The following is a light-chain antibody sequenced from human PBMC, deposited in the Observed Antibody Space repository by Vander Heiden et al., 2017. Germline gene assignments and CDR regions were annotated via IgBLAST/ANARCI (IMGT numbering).Light chain of an antibody. V-gene: IGLV3-19*01. CDR3: NSRDSSGNHPHVV. J-gene: IGLJ2*01. Sequence: SSELTQDPAVSVALGQTVRITCQGDSLRSYYASWYQQKPGQAPVLVISGKNNRPSGIPDRFSGSSSGNTASLTITGAQAEDEADYYCNSRDSSGNHPHVVFGGGTKLTVL. CDR1: SLRSYY. CDR2: GKN.